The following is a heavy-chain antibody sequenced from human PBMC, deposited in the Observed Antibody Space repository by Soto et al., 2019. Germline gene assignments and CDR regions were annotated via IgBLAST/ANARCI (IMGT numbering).Heavy chain of an antibody. CDR3: ARLEGYCSGGSCLDY. D-gene: IGHD2-15*01. V-gene: IGHV4-39*01. Sequence: QLQLQESGPGLVKPSETLSLTCTVSGGSISSSSYYWGWIRQPPGKGLEWIGSIYYSGSTYYNPSLKGRVTISVDTSKNQFSLKLSSVTAADTAVYYCARLEGYCSGGSCLDYWGQGTLVTVSS. CDR2: IYYSGST. CDR1: GGSISSSSYY. J-gene: IGHJ4*02.